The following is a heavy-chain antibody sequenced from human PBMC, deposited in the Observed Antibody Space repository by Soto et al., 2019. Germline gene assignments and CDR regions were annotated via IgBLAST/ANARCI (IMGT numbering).Heavy chain of an antibody. CDR1: GYTFTSYY. D-gene: IGHD6-19*01. CDR3: ARPKGSYSSGYYYFDY. Sequence: ASVKVSCKASGYTFTSYYMHWVRQAPGQGLEWMGIINPRGGSTSYAQKFQGRVTITTDESTSTAYMELSSLRSEDTAVYYCARPKGSYSSGYYYFDYWGQGTLVTVSS. J-gene: IGHJ4*02. V-gene: IGHV1-46*01. CDR2: INPRGGST.